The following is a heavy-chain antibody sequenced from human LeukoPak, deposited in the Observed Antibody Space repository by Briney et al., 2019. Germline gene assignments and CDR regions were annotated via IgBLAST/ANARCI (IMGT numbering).Heavy chain of an antibody. Sequence: PSETLSLTCTVSGGSISSYYWSWMRQPAGKGLEWIGHIYSSGSTKYNPSLKSRVTMSVETSKNQFSLKLSSVTAADTAVYYCAREPAAIGPDYWGQGTLVTVSS. CDR2: IYSSGST. D-gene: IGHD2-2*01. CDR3: AREPAAIGPDY. V-gene: IGHV4-4*07. CDR1: GGSISSYY. J-gene: IGHJ4*02.